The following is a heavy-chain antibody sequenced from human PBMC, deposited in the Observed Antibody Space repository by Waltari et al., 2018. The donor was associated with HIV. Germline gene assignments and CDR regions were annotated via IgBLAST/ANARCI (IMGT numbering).Heavy chain of an antibody. Sequence: QLVESGGGLVQPGGSLRLSCAASTFTFTSYWMHWVRQAPGKGLVCVSRINRDGSSTSYADSVKGRFTIARDNAKNTLYLQMNSLKVEDTAVYYCARAYYDSGSNWFDPWGQGTLVTVSS. D-gene: IGHD3-10*01. CDR2: INRDGSST. CDR3: ARAYYDSGSNWFDP. J-gene: IGHJ5*02. CDR1: TFTFTSYW. V-gene: IGHV3-74*01.